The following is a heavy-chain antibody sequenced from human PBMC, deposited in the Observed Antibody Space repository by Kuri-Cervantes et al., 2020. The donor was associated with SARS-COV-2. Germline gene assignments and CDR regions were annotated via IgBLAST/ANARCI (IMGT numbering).Heavy chain of an antibody. CDR1: GFTFSSYA. D-gene: IGHD6-6*01. CDR3: ARDLGSSTWIYYYYYMDV. J-gene: IGHJ6*03. CDR2: ISSNGGST. Sequence: GESLKISCAASGFTFSSYATHWVRQAPGKGLEYVSAISSNGGSTYYADSVKGRFTISRDNSKNTLYLQMGSLRAEDMAVYYCARDLGSSTWIYYYYYMDVWGKGTTVTVSS. V-gene: IGHV3-64*02.